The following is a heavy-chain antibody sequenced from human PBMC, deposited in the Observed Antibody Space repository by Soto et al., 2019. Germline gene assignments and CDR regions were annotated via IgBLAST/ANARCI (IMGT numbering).Heavy chain of an antibody. CDR3: ARNSLTGYYNYYYSMDV. CDR1: GYSFSSYW. J-gene: IGHJ6*01. Sequence: PGESLKISCKRSGYSFSSYWIAWVRLMPGKGLEWMGSIYPDDSDTKYSPSFQGQVTIAAEKSISSAYLQWSSLKASDTAIYYCARNSLTGYYNYYYSMDVWRQGATVTVSS. D-gene: IGHD3-9*01. V-gene: IGHV5-51*01. CDR2: IYPDDSDT.